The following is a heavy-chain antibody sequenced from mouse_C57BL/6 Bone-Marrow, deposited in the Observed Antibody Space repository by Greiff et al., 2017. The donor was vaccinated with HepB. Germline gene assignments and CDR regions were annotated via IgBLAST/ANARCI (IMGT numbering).Heavy chain of an antibody. D-gene: IGHD2-1*01. CDR1: GYTFTSYW. J-gene: IGHJ1*03. V-gene: IGHV1-59*01. Sequence: VQLQQPGAELVRPGTSVKLSCKASGYTFTSYWMHWVKQRPGQGLEWIGVIDPSDSYTNYNQKFKGKATLTVDTSSSTAYMQLSSLTSEDSSVYYCAKFYYGNYVGYFDVWGTGTTVTVSS. CDR2: IDPSDSYT. CDR3: AKFYYGNYVGYFDV.